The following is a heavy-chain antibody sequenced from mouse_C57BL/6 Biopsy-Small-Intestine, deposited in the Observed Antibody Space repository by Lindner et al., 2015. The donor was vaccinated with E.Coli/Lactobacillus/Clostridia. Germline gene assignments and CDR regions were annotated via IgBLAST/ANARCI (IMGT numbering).Heavy chain of an antibody. CDR2: IIPISGTA. J-gene: IGHJ4*01. D-gene: IGHD2-14*01. CDR3: TRHGGPEAGTGFEY. CDR1: GGSFSNYA. V-gene: IGHV1-81*01. Sequence: SVKVSCKASGGSFSNYAISWVRQAPGQGLEWMGRIIPISGTANYAQKFQGRVTVSADESTSTAYMELNSLRSEDTAVYYCTRHGGPEAGTGFEYWGQGTLVIVSS.